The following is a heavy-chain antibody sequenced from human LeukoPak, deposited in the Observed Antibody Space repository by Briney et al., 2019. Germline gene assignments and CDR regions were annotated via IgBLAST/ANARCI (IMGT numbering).Heavy chain of an antibody. CDR2: IYYSGGT. CDR3: ARSVGYCSGGSCLDFDY. Sequence: PSETLSLTCTVSGGSISSYYWSWIRQPPGKGLEWIGYIYYSGGTNYNPSLKSRVTMSVDTSKNQFSLKLSSVTAADTAVYYCARSVGYCSGGSCLDFDYWGQGTLVTVSS. J-gene: IGHJ4*02. V-gene: IGHV4-59*12. CDR1: GGSISSYY. D-gene: IGHD2-15*01.